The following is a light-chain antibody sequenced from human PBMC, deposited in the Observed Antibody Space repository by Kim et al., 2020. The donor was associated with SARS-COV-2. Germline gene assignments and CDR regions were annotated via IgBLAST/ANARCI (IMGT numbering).Light chain of an antibody. CDR3: QQYNSYSYT. Sequence: SASVGDRVTSTCRASQSISGWLAWYQQKPGKAPKLLIYDASSLESGVPSRFSGSGSGTEFTLTISSLQPDDFATYYCQQYNSYSYTFGQGTKLEI. J-gene: IGKJ2*01. CDR1: QSISGW. CDR2: DAS. V-gene: IGKV1-5*01.